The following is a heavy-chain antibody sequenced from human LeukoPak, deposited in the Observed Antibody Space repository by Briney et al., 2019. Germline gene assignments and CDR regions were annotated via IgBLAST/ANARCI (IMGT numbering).Heavy chain of an antibody. V-gene: IGHV4-59*01. J-gene: IGHJ4*02. D-gene: IGHD2-21*02. CDR2: IYYSGST. Sequence: SETLSLTCTVSGGSISSYYWSWIRQPPGKGLEWIGSIYYSGSTYYNPSLKSRVTISVDTSKNQFSLKLSSVTAADTAVYYCASNTATVFDYWGQGALVTVSS. CDR1: GGSISSYY. CDR3: ASNTATVFDY.